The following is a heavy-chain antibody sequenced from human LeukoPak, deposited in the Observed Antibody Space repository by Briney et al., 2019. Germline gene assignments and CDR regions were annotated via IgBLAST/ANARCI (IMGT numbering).Heavy chain of an antibody. CDR3: AREVWTGTGLDY. CDR2: IKHDESEK. J-gene: IGHJ4*02. D-gene: IGHD3-10*01. V-gene: IGHV3-7*01. Sequence: QSGGSLRLSCAASGFSFNSDWMDWVRQAPGKGLEWVANIKHDESEKNYLDSVKGRFTISRDNSKNTLYLQMNSLRAEDTAVYYCAREVWTGTGLDYWGQGTLVTVSS. CDR1: GFSFNSDW.